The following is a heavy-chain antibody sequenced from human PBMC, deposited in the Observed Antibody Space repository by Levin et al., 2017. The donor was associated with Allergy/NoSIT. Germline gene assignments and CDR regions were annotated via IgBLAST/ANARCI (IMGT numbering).Heavy chain of an antibody. CDR1: GFTFSNYW. CDR2: INSDGSST. Sequence: GESLKISCAASGFTFSNYWMHWVRQDPGKGLVWVSRINSDGSSTTYAGSVKGRFTISRDNAKNTLYLQMNSLRAEDTAVYYCAGGGGYGSPAWYFDLWGRGTLVTVSS. V-gene: IGHV3-74*01. J-gene: IGHJ2*01. D-gene: IGHD3-10*01. CDR3: AGGGGYGSPAWYFDL.